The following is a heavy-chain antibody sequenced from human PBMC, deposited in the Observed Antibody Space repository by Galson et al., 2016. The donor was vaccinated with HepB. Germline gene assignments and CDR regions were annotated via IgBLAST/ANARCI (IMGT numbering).Heavy chain of an antibody. CDR3: TRHKEQQQLGYFDL. CDR2: IFHTGMT. CDR1: GGSISSPNW. Sequence: TLSLTCGVSGGSISSPNWWSWVRQPPGKGLEWIGEIFHTGMTNYNPSLKSRVTMSVDTTRIQLSLNLTSVPAADTAVYYCTRHKEQQQLGYFDLWGRGTLVAVSS. J-gene: IGHJ2*01. D-gene: IGHD5-24*01. V-gene: IGHV4-4*02.